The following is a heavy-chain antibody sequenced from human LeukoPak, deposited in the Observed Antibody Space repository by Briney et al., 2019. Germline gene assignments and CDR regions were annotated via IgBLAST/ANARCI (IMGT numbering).Heavy chain of an antibody. CDR3: ARVAAFDY. CDR1: RFSLSCDA. Sequence: GRSLCPARSPSRFSLSCDATSWVRQAPGKGQGWVSWISSSEDSTYYADSVKGRLTISKDNSKNTPYLQTNSLRADDTAIYYSARVAAFDYWGQRALVTVSS. CDR2: ISSSEDST. J-gene: IGHJ4*02. D-gene: IGHD6-19*01. V-gene: IGHV3-23*01.